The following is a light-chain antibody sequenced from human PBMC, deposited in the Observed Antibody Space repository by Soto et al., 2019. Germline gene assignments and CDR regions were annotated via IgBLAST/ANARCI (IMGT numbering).Light chain of an antibody. CDR3: SSYTMSSTGV. J-gene: IGLJ3*02. Sequence: QSALTQPASVSGSPGQSITISCTGTSSDVGAYNYVSWYQQHPGKAPKLMIYEVSNRPSGVSNRFSGSKSGNTASLTISGLQAEDESDYYCSSYTMSSTGVFGGGTQLTVL. CDR1: SSDVGAYNY. V-gene: IGLV2-14*01. CDR2: EVS.